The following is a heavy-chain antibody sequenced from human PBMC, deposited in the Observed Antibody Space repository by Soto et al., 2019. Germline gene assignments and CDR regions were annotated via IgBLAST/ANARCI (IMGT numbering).Heavy chain of an antibody. CDR2: IYYSGST. Sequence: PSETLSLTCTVSGGSISSGDYYWSWIRQPPGKGLEWIGYIYYSGSTYYNPSLKSRVTISVDTSKNQFSLKLSSVTAADTAVYYYARGAVGAKIVVAEAFDIWGQGTMVTVSS. CDR1: GGSISSGDYY. D-gene: IGHD3-22*01. J-gene: IGHJ3*02. CDR3: ARGAVGAKIVVAEAFDI. V-gene: IGHV4-30-4*01.